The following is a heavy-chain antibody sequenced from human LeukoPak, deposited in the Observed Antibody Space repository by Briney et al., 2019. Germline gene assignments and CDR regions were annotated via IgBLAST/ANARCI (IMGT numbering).Heavy chain of an antibody. Sequence: SETLSLTCTVSGGSISSSSYYWGWIRQPPGKGLEWIGSIYYSGSTYYNPSLKSRVTISVDTSKNQFSLKLSSVTAADTAVYYCARAPVTTAPTYYFDYWGQGTLVTVSS. J-gene: IGHJ4*02. CDR1: GGSISSSSYY. V-gene: IGHV4-39*07. D-gene: IGHD4-17*01. CDR2: IYYSGST. CDR3: ARAPVTTAPTYYFDY.